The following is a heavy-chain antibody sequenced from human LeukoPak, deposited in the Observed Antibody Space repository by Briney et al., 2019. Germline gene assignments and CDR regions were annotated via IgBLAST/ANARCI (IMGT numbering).Heavy chain of an antibody. V-gene: IGHV4-34*01. J-gene: IGHJ4*02. D-gene: IGHD3-22*01. CDR2: INHSGST. CDR1: GGSFSGYY. Sequence: SETLSLTCAVYGGSFSGYYWSWIRQPPGKGLEWIGEINHSGSTNYNPSLKSRVTISVDTSKNQFSLKLSSVTAADTAVYYCARGLTYYYDSSGPRYFDYWGQGTLVTVSS. CDR3: ARGLTYYYDSSGPRYFDY.